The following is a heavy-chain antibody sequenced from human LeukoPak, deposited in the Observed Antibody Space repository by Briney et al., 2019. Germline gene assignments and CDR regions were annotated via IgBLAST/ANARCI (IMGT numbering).Heavy chain of an antibody. CDR1: GFSLSSTGVG. CDR3: AHYSVSACFDF. Sequence: SGPTLVKPTQTLTLTCTFSGFSLSSTGVGVGWIRQSPGKALEWPALIYWDDDRRYSPSLKSRPTITKDTSKNQVVLTMTNMDPVDTATYCCAHYSVSACFDFWGQGTLVSVSS. D-gene: IGHD5/OR15-5a*01. V-gene: IGHV2-5*02. J-gene: IGHJ4*02. CDR2: IYWDDDR.